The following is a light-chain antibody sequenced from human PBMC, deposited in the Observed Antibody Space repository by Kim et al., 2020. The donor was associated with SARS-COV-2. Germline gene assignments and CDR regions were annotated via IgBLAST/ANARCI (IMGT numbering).Light chain of an antibody. CDR2: AAS. CDR3: QQYNSYPLT. Sequence: ASVGARVTIACRESQGISNYLAWFQQKPGKATKSLIDAASSLQSGVPSKFSGSGSGTDFTLTNSSLQPEDFATYYCQQYNSYPLTFGGGTKVEI. J-gene: IGKJ4*01. V-gene: IGKV1-16*02. CDR1: QGISNY.